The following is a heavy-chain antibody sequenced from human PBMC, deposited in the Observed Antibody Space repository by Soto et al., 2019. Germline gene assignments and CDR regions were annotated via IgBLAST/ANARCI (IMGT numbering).Heavy chain of an antibody. CDR1: GGSFSYYY. D-gene: IGHD3-3*01. CDR3: ARGRLEWLLLGYGVDV. CDR2: INHSGIT. V-gene: IGHV4-34*01. J-gene: IGHJ6*02. Sequence: PSETLSLRCAVYGGSFSYYYGTGIRQSPGKGLEWIGEINHSGITYYNPSLKRRVSISVDTSKNQVSLELRSVTAADTAMYYCARGRLEWLLLGYGVDVWGQGTPVTVSS.